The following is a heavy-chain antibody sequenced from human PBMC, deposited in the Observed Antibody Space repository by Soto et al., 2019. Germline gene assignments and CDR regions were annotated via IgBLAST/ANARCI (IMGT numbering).Heavy chain of an antibody. CDR3: ARDSGYTNDAFDI. J-gene: IGHJ3*02. Sequence: QVQLVQSGAEVNKPGSSVKVSCKASGGTFSSYTISWVRQAPGQRLEWMGRIIPILGIANYAQKFQGRVTISADKSTSTAYMELSSLRSEDTAVYYCARDSGYTNDAFDIWGQGTIVTVSS. CDR1: GGTFSSYT. V-gene: IGHV1-69*08. D-gene: IGHD5-12*01. CDR2: IIPILGIA.